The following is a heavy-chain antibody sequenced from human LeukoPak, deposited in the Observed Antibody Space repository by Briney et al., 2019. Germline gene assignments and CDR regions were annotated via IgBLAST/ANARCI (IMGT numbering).Heavy chain of an antibody. V-gene: IGHV1-69*05. CDR2: ISPIFGTS. D-gene: IGHD1-26*01. Sequence: SVKVSCKASGVTLSSYAISWVRQAPGQGLEWMVRISPIFGTSNYAQKLQGRVTITTDESTSTAYMELSSLRSEDTAVYYCARGSGTNWFDPWGQGTLVTVSS. J-gene: IGHJ5*02. CDR1: GVTLSSYA. CDR3: ARGSGTNWFDP.